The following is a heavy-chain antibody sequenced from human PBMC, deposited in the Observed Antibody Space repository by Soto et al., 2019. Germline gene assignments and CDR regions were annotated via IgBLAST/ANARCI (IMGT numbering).Heavy chain of an antibody. CDR3: AKIIGDSQYSSGWEDRRDAFDI. CDR2: ISYDGSNK. D-gene: IGHD6-19*01. V-gene: IGHV3-30*18. J-gene: IGHJ3*02. Sequence: VGSLRLSCAASGFTFSSYGMHWVRQAPGKGLECVAVISYDGSNKYYADSVKGRFTISRDNSKNTLYLQMNSLRAEDTAVYYCAKIIGDSQYSSGWEDRRDAFDIWGQGTMVTVSS. CDR1: GFTFSSYG.